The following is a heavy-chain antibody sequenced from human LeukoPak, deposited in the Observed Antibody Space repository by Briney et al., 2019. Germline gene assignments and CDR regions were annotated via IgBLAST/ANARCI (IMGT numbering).Heavy chain of an antibody. CDR2: TYYRSKWYN. D-gene: IGHD3-10*01. Sequence: SQTLSLTCAISGDSVSSNSAAWNWIRQSPSRGLEWLGRTYYRSKWYNDYAVSVKSRITINPDTSKNQFSLKLISVTAADTALYYCAREGPHGSGIYYNPLDYWGQGALVIVSS. CDR3: AREGPHGSGIYYNPLDY. CDR1: GDSVSSNSAA. V-gene: IGHV6-1*01. J-gene: IGHJ4*02.